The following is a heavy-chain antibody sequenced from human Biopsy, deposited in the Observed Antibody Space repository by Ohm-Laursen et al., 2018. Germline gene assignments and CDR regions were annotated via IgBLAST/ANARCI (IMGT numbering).Heavy chain of an antibody. V-gene: IGHV1-69*06. CDR3: ATKLTGYFHH. CDR2: IVPIFATA. CDR1: GGTFSNYG. Sequence: SSVKVSCNAPGGTFSNYGVDWLRQAPGQGLEWLGGIVPIFATANYAQRFQGRVTITADKSANTVYMELTSLTSEDTAVYYCATKLTGYFHHWGQGTLVIVSS. J-gene: IGHJ1*01. D-gene: IGHD3-9*01.